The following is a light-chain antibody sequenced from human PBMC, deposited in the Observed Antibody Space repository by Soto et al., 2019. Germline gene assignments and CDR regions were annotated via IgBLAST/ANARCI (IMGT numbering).Light chain of an antibody. J-gene: IGKJ2*01. CDR1: QSISSW. CDR3: QQYNSYSYT. Sequence: DIQMTQSPSTLSASVGDRVTITCRASQSISSWLAWYQQKPGKAPKLLIYDASSLESGVPSRFSGSGSGTEFTITISSLQPDDFATYYCQQYNSYSYTFGHGTQLEIK. V-gene: IGKV1-5*01. CDR2: DAS.